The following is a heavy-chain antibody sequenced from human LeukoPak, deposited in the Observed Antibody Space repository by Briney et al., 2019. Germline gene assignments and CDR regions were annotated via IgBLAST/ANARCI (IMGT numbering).Heavy chain of an antibody. CDR3: ARAGRGSYRLE. D-gene: IGHD3-16*02. Sequence: SGTLSLTCTVSGGSISSGSYYWSWIRQPPGKGLEWIGYIYYSGSTNYNPSLKSRVTISVDTSKNQFSLKLSSVTAADTAVYYCARAGRGSYRLEWGQGTLVTVSS. V-gene: IGHV4-61*01. J-gene: IGHJ4*02. CDR2: IYYSGST. CDR1: GGSISSGSYY.